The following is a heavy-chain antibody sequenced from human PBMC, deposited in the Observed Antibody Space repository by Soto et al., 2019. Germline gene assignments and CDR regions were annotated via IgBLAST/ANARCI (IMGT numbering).Heavy chain of an antibody. CDR3: ERSSFGVFIFDY. CDR1: GYTFTGYY. V-gene: IGHV1-2*02. CDR2: INHNSGGT. J-gene: IGHJ4*02. D-gene: IGHD3-3*01. Sequence: ASVKVSCKASGYTFTGYYMHWVRQAPGQGLEWMGWINHNSGGTIHAQKFQGRVTMTRDTSISTAYMELSRLGSDDTAVYYRERSSFGVFIFDYWGQGTLVTVSS.